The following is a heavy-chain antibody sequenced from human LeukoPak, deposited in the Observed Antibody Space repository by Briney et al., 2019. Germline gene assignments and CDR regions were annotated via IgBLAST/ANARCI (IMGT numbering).Heavy chain of an antibody. Sequence: SVKVSCKASGGTFSSYAISWVRQAPGQGLEWMGGIIPIFGTANYAQKFQGRVTITADESTSTAYMELSSLRSEDTAVYYCARDRPLGVGEYGDAFDTWGQGTMVTVSS. CDR3: ARDRPLGVGEYGDAFDT. J-gene: IGHJ3*02. CDR1: GGTFSSYA. CDR2: IIPIFGTA. V-gene: IGHV1-69*13. D-gene: IGHD2-8*02.